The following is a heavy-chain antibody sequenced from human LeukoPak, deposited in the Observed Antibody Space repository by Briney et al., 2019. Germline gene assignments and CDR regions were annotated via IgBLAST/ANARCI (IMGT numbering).Heavy chain of an antibody. CDR2: ISYDGSNK. D-gene: IGHD2-8*01. V-gene: IGHV3-30*03. CDR3: ARAKARPHCTNGVCFPNSSYSSGMDV. Sequence: GGSLRLSCAASGCTFSSYGMHWVRQAPGKGLEWAAVISYDGSNKYYADSVKGRFTISRDNSKNTLYLQMNSLSAADTAVYYCARAKARPHCTNGVCFPNSSYSSGMDVRAKGPRSPSP. CDR1: GCTFSSYG. J-gene: IGHJ6*02.